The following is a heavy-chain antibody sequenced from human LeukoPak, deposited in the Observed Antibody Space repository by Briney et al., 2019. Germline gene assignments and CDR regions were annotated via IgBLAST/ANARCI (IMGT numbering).Heavy chain of an antibody. D-gene: IGHD3-10*01. V-gene: IGHV3-7*03. CDR1: GFTFSSYW. CDR3: ARVTYYYGSGSYYVLFGSSYYFDY. CDR2: IKQDGSEK. Sequence: SGGSLRLSCAASGFTFSSYWMSWVRQAPGKGLEWVANIKQDGSEKYYVDSVKGRFTISRDNAKNSLYLQMNSLRAEDTAVYYCARVTYYYGSGSYYVLFGSSYYFDYWGQGTLVTVSS. J-gene: IGHJ4*02.